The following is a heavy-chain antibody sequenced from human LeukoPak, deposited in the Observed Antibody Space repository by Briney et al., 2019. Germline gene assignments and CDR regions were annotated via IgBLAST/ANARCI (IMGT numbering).Heavy chain of an antibody. CDR2: INPNSGGT. CDR3: ARGDYVWGSYRLTDY. V-gene: IGHV1-2*02. Sequence: ASVKVSCKASGYTFTSYGISWVRQAPGQGLEWMGWINPNSGGTNYAQKFQGRVTMTRDTSISTAYMELSRLRSDDTAVYYCARGDYVWGSYRLTDYWGQGTLVTVSS. CDR1: GYTFTSYG. D-gene: IGHD3-16*02. J-gene: IGHJ4*02.